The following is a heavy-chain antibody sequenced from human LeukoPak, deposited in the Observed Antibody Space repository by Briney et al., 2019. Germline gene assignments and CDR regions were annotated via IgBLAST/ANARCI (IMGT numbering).Heavy chain of an antibody. Sequence: SETLSLTCGVFGGSFTGYYWSWIRQPPGKGLEWIGEINHSGSASYNPSLKSRVIISVDTSKNQFSLNLNSVTAADTAIYYCARTGGPCSTTTCYRRGRLDYWGQGILVTVSS. V-gene: IGHV4-34*01. CDR1: GGSFTGYY. CDR2: INHSGSA. J-gene: IGHJ4*02. CDR3: ARTGGPCSTTTCYRRGRLDY. D-gene: IGHD2-2*02.